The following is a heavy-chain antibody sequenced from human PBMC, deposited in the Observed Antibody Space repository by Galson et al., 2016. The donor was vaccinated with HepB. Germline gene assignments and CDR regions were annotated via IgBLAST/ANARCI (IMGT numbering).Heavy chain of an antibody. CDR2: ISYDGSNK. D-gene: IGHD2-15*01. CDR3: AKDASLRPAVSKYYYGLDV. V-gene: IGHV3-30*18. Sequence: SLRLSCAASGFNFRSYGIHWVRQAPGKGLEWVAVISYDGSNKYYVDPVKGRFTISRGNSKDTLSLQMNSLRPEDTAVYYCAKDASLRPAVSKYYYGLDVWGQGTTVTVSS. CDR1: GFNFRSYG. J-gene: IGHJ6*02.